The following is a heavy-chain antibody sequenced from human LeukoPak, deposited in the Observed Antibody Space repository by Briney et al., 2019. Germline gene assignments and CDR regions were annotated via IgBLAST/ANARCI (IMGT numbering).Heavy chain of an antibody. CDR2: ISMSNFYI. CDR1: GFTFSNYW. Sequence: GGSLRVSCEASGFTFSNYWMSWVRQAPGKGLEWVSSISMSNFYIYYADSVKGRFTISRDNAKNSLYLQMNSLRAEDTAVYYCARDPSPRTSYYYYYMDVWGKGTTVTVSS. CDR3: ARDPSPRTSYYYYYMDV. D-gene: IGHD2-2*01. V-gene: IGHV3-21*01. J-gene: IGHJ6*03.